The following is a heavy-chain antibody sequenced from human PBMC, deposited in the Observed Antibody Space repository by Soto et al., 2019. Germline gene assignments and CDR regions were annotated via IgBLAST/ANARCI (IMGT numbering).Heavy chain of an antibody. CDR2: IYYSGST. CDR1: GGSISSYY. Sequence: SETLSLTCTVSGGSISSYYWSWIRQPPGKGLEWIGYIYYSGSTNYNPSLKSRVTISVDTSKNQFSLKLSSVTAADTAVYYCACSWGSYSFDYWGQGTLVTVSS. D-gene: IGHD3-16*01. CDR3: ACSWGSYSFDY. J-gene: IGHJ4*02. V-gene: IGHV4-59*01.